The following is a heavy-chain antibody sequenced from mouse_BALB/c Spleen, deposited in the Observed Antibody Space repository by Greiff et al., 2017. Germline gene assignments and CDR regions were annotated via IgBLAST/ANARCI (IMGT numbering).Heavy chain of an antibody. CDR1: GFSLTSYG. V-gene: IGHV2-9*02. D-gene: IGHD2-14*01. Sequence: VQGVESGPGLVAPSQSLSITCTVSGFSLTSYGVHWVRQPPGKGLEWLGVIWAGGSTNYNSALMSRLSISKDNSKSQVFLKMNSLQTDDTAMYYCARDYYRYDGYAMDYWGQGTSVTVSS. CDR3: ARDYYRYDGYAMDY. J-gene: IGHJ4*01. CDR2: IWAGGST.